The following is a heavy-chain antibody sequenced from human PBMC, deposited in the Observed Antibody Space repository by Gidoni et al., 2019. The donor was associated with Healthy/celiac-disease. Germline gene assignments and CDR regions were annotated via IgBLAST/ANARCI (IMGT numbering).Heavy chain of an antibody. J-gene: IGHJ6*02. Sequence: QVQLVQSGAEVKKPGSSVKVSCKASGGTFSSYAISWVRQAPGQGLEWIGGIIPICGTANYAQKFQGRVTITADESTSTAYMELSSLRSEDTAVYYCARDSWLADTTPGTDYYGMDVWGQGTTVTVSS. V-gene: IGHV1-69*01. CDR1: GGTFSSYA. CDR3: ARDSWLADTTPGTDYYGMDV. CDR2: IIPICGTA. D-gene: IGHD5-18*01.